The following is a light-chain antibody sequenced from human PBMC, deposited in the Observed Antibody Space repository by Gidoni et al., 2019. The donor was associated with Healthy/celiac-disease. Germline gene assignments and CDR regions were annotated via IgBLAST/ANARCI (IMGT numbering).Light chain of an antibody. Sequence: AIPFTQSPSSLSASVGDIVTITFRASQGISSALSWYQQKPGKAPKLLIYDASSLESGVPSRFRGSGSGTDFTLTISSRQPEDFATYYCQQFNSYTFTFGPGTKVDIK. CDR1: QGISSA. CDR2: DAS. J-gene: IGKJ3*01. CDR3: QQFNSYTFT. V-gene: IGKV1-13*02.